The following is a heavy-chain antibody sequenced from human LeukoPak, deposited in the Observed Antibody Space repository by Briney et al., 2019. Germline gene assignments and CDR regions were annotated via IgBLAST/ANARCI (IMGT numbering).Heavy chain of an antibody. D-gene: IGHD2-2*01. CDR1: GFTFSSYG. CDR2: IRYDGSNK. V-gene: IGHV3-30*02. CDR3: AKDSKVVPAASNIDY. J-gene: IGHJ4*02. Sequence: GGSLRLSCAASGFTFSSYGMHWVRQAPGKGLEWVAFIRYDGSNKYYADSVKGRFTISRDNSKNTLYLQMSSLRAEDTAVYYCAKDSKVVPAASNIDYWGQGTLVTVSS.